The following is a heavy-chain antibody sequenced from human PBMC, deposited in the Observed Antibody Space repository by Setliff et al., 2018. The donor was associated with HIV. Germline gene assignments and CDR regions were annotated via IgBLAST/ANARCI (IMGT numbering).Heavy chain of an antibody. CDR2: IYYSGST. V-gene: IGHV4-31*03. CDR1: GGSISSGGYY. Sequence: SETLSLTCTVSGGSISSGGYYWSWIRQHPGKGLEWIGYIYYSGSTYYNPSLKSRVTISVDTSKNQFSLKLSSVTAAETAVYYCARGVTAIHSRLEWGQGTLVTVSS. CDR3: ARGVTAIHSRLE. D-gene: IGHD2-21*02. J-gene: IGHJ4*02.